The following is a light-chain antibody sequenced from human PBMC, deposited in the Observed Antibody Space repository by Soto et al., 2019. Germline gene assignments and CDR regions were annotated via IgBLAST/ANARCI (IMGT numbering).Light chain of an antibody. CDR3: LQHNSYPRT. CDR2: AAS. V-gene: IGKV1-17*01. CDR1: QSIRND. Sequence: QIVPSPSSLSASVGVSVPITCRASQSIRNDLGWYQQKPGKAPKRLIYAASTLKSGVPSRFSGSGSGTEFTLTISSLQPDDFATYYCLQHNSYPRTFGQGTKVDIK. J-gene: IGKJ1*01.